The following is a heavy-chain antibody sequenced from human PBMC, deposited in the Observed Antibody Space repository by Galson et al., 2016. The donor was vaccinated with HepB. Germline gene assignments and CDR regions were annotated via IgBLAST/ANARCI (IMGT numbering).Heavy chain of an antibody. J-gene: IGHJ4*03. Sequence: SETLSLTCAVSGGSISSPNGWSWLRQPPGKGLEWIGEIYHRGTTNYNPSLKSRVTISVDKSKNQFSLKLTSVTAADTAVYYCARWGRAFEYWGQGTTVTVSS. D-gene: IGHD3-16*01. CDR3: ARWGRAFEY. V-gene: IGHV4-4*02. CDR2: IYHRGTT. CDR1: GGSISSPNG.